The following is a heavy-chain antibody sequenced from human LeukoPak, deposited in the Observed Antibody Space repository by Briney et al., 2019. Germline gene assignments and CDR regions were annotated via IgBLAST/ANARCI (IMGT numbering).Heavy chain of an antibody. CDR3: ARLFRAAAGPSFDY. V-gene: IGHV4-30-4*01. Sequence: SETLSLTCTVSGGSISSGDYYWSWIRQPPGKGLEWIGSTYPSGSTYYNPSLKSRVTISVDTSKNQFSLKLSSVTAADTAVYYCARLFRAAAGPSFDYWGQGTVVTVSS. CDR1: GGSISSGDYY. CDR2: TYPSGST. J-gene: IGHJ4*02. D-gene: IGHD6-13*01.